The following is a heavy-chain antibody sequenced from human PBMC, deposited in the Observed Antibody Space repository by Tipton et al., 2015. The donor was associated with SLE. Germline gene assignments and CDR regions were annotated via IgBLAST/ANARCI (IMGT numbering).Heavy chain of an antibody. Sequence: TLSLTCTVSGGSFNSGIHYWGWIRQPPGKGLEWIGIIYYTGSTYYNPSLKSRVTISLHTSKNQFSLRLTSVTATDTAVYYCASNRNCFDYWGQGTLVTVSS. D-gene: IGHD2-15*01. CDR1: GGSFNSGIHY. CDR2: IYYTGST. V-gene: IGHV4-39*01. J-gene: IGHJ4*02. CDR3: ASNRNCFDY.